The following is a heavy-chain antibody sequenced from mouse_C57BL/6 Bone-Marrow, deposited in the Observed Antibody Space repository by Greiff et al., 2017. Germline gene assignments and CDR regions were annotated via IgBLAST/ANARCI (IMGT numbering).Heavy chain of an antibody. CDR1: GFTFSDYG. D-gene: IGHD2-3*01. CDR2: ISNLAYSI. V-gene: IGHV5-15*01. J-gene: IGHJ4*01. Sequence: EVKLQESGGGLVQPGGSLKLSCAASGFTFSDYGMAWARQAPRKGPEWVAFISNLAYSIYYADTVTGRFTISRENAKNTLYLEMSSLRSEDTAMYYCARLGYYDYAMDYWGQGTSVTVSS. CDR3: ARLGYYDYAMDY.